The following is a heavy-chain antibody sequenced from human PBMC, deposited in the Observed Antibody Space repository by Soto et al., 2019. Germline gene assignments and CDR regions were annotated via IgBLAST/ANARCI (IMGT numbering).Heavy chain of an antibody. V-gene: IGHV3-23*01. D-gene: IGHD3-3*01. Sequence: GGSLRLSCAASGFTFSRYAMSWVRQAPGEGLEWVSAISGSGDNTYYPDSVKGRFTISRDNARNTLYLQMNSLRAEDTAVYYCADGGEWFFSFDYWGQGTLVTVSS. J-gene: IGHJ4*01. CDR3: ADGGEWFFSFDY. CDR1: GFTFSRYA. CDR2: ISGSGDNT.